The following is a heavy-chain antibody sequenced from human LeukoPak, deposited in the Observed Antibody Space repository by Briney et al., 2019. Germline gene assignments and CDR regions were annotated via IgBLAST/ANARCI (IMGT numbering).Heavy chain of an antibody. V-gene: IGHV4-38-2*02. Sequence: SETLSLTCSVSGYSINTAYYWGWIRQPPGKGLEWIGNIYHSGSTDYNPTLKSRVTISLDTSKNHFSLKVSSVTAADTAVYYCARVFWNYYFDYWGQGTLVTVSS. J-gene: IGHJ4*02. D-gene: IGHD1-7*01. CDR3: ARVFWNYYFDY. CDR1: GYSINTAYY. CDR2: IYHSGST.